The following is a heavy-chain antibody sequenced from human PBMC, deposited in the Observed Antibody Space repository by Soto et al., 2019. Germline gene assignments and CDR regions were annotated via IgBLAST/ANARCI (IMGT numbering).Heavy chain of an antibody. V-gene: IGHV3-23*01. Sequence: GGSLRLSCVASGISFSGNTMNWVRQAPGKGLEWVSTISGGGSSTYYADSVKGRFTISRDNYKSTLFLQMNSLRAEDTAVYYFAKLSSYSYCHYWGQGTLVTVSS. CDR1: GISFSGNT. D-gene: IGHD5-18*01. CDR2: ISGGGSST. CDR3: AKLSSYSYCHY. J-gene: IGHJ4*02.